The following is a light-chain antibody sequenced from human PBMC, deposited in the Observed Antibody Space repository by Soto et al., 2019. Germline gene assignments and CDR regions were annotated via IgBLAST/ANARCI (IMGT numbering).Light chain of an antibody. Sequence: VLKKSAGPLFLYQGERGSLSCRVSQNLDTLYSAWFQHNSGQAPMLLIYRASSRSTGIPDRFSGSVSETDFTRTIGILEPYHFAVDFQQQDRGSGEAFAQGTKVDIK. CDR2: RAS. J-gene: IGKJ1*01. V-gene: IGKV3-20*01. CDR3: QQDRGSGEA. CDR1: QNLDTLY.